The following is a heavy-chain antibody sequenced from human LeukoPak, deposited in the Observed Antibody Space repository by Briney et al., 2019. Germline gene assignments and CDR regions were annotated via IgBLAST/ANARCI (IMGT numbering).Heavy chain of an antibody. J-gene: IGHJ1*01. CDR2: NNHSGST. V-gene: IGHV4-34*01. CDR1: GGSFSGYY. CDR3: ARQRSRYSSGWQYFQH. D-gene: IGHD6-19*01. Sequence: SETLSLTCAVYGGSFSGYYWSWIRQPPGKGLEWIGENNHSGSTNYNPSLKSRVTISVDTSKNQFSLKLSSVTAADTAVYYCARQRSRYSSGWQYFQHWGQGTLVTVSS.